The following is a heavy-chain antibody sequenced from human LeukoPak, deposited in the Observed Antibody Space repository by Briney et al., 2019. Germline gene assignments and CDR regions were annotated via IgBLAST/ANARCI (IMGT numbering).Heavy chain of an antibody. V-gene: IGHV1-69*13. CDR1: GGTFSSYA. Sequence: EASVNVSCKASGGTFSSYAISWVRQAPGQGLEWMGGIIPIFGTANYAQKFQGRVTITADESTSTAYMELSSLRSEDTAVYYCASKDYDSSGYYLDFDYWGQGTLVTVSS. CDR2: IIPIFGTA. J-gene: IGHJ4*02. D-gene: IGHD3-22*01. CDR3: ASKDYDSSGYYLDFDY.